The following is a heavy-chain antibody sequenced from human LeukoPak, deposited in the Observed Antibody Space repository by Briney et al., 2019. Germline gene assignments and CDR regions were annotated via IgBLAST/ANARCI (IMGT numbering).Heavy chain of an antibody. CDR1: GFTFSSYW. D-gene: IGHD5-18*01. Sequence: GGSLRLSCAASGFTFSSYWMSWVRQAPGKGLEWVANIKQDGSEKYYVDSVKGRFTISRDNAKNSLYLQMNSLRGEGTAVYYCARERGLEGGDTYGYFDYWGQGTLVTVSS. J-gene: IGHJ4*02. V-gene: IGHV3-7*01. CDR2: IKQDGSEK. CDR3: ARERGLEGGDTYGYFDY.